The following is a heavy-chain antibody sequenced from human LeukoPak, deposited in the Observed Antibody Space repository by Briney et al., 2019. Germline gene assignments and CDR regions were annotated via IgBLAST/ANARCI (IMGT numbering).Heavy chain of an antibody. V-gene: IGHV4-61*02. D-gene: IGHD5-24*01. J-gene: IGHJ4*02. CDR2: INTSGST. CDR1: GGSISSGNYY. Sequence: PSQTLSLTCTVSGGSISSGNYYWSWIRQPAGKGLEWIGRINTSGSTNYHPSLTSRVTISIDTSKNQFSLKLSSVTAADTAVYYCARRMATIVEDYWGQGTLVTVSS. CDR3: ARRMATIVEDY.